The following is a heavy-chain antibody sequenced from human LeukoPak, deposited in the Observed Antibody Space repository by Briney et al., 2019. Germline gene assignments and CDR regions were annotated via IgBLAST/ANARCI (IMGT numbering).Heavy chain of an antibody. J-gene: IGHJ4*02. Sequence: PSETLSLTCPVPGGSISSYYWSWTRQPPGKGLEWIGYIYYSGSTNYNPSLKSRVTISVDTSKNQFSLKLSSVTAADTAVYYCARFGAYSYGSAGDYSGEGALVTVSS. CDR3: ARFGAYSYGSAGDY. V-gene: IGHV4-59*01. D-gene: IGHD5-18*01. CDR2: IYYSGST. CDR1: GGSISSYY.